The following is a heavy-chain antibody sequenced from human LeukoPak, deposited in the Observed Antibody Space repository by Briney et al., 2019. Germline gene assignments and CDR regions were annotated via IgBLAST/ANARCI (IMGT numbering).Heavy chain of an antibody. CDR2: ISYDGSNK. D-gene: IGHD3-10*01. V-gene: IGHV3-30*03. J-gene: IGHJ4*02. CDR1: GFTFSSNG. Sequence: GGSLRLSCAASGFTFSSNGMHWVRQAPGKGLEWVAVISYDGSNKYYADSVKGRFTISRDNSRNTLYLQMNSLRAEDTAVYYCARHLNYYLDYWGQGTLVTVSS. CDR3: ARHLNYYLDY.